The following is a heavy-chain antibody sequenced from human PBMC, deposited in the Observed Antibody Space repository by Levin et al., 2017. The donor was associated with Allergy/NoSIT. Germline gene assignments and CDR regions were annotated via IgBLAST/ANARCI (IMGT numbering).Heavy chain of an antibody. V-gene: IGHV3-30*18. CDR2: ISYDGNNK. D-gene: IGHD2-15*01. CDR3: AKDREGGSGPSDTYGMEV. J-gene: IGHJ6*02. CDR1: GFIFSNYG. Sequence: GGSLRLSCAASGFIFSNYGIHWVRQAPGKGLEWVAAISYDGNNKYYGDDVKGRFSISRDNSKNTVYVQMNSLRTEDTAVYYCAKDREGGSGPSDTYGMEVWGQGTSVTVS.